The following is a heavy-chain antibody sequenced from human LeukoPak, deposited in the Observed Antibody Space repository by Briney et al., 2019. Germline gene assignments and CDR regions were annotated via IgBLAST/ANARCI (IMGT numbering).Heavy chain of an antibody. CDR2: INSDGSST. D-gene: IGHD3-3*01. Sequence: PGRSLRLSCAASGFTFSRYWMHWVRQAPGKGLVWVSRINSDGSSTSYADSVKGRFTISRDNAKNTLYLQMNGLRAEDTAVYYCARRTGFWSDYYYYYMDVWGKGTTVTVSS. J-gene: IGHJ6*03. V-gene: IGHV3-74*01. CDR3: ARRTGFWSDYYYYYMDV. CDR1: GFTFSRYW.